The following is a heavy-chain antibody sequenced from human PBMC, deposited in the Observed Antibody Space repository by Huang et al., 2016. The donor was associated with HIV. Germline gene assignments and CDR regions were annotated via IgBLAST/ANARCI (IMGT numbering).Heavy chain of an antibody. J-gene: IGHJ4*02. CDR3: ARSDYGALGY. Sequence: EVQLLESGGGLVQPGVSLGLSCAASGFTFSSHAMHWVRQAPGQGLQYVSAISTDGAGTYYADSVKGRFTISRDNSKSTLYLHMGSLKPDDVAVYYCARSDYGALGYWGQGTLVTVSS. D-gene: IGHD4-17*01. CDR2: ISTDGAGT. V-gene: IGHV3-64*07. CDR1: GFTFSSHA.